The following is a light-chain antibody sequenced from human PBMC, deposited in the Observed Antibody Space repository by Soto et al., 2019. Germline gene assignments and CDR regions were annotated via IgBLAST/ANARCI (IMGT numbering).Light chain of an antibody. Sequence: EIVLTQSPATLSLSPGERATLSCRASQSVSSYLAWYQQKPGQAPRLLIYDASNRATGIPARFSGSGSGTAFTLTISSLEPEDFAVYYCQQRTNWPFTFGGGTKVAIK. CDR2: DAS. J-gene: IGKJ4*01. V-gene: IGKV3-11*01. CDR3: QQRTNWPFT. CDR1: QSVSSY.